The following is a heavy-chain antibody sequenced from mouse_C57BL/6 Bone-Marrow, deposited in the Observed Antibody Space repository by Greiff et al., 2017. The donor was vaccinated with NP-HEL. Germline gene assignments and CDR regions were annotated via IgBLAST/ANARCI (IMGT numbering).Heavy chain of an antibody. V-gene: IGHV5-4*01. CDR1: GFTFSSYA. J-gene: IGHJ2*01. CDR2: ISDGGSYT. CDR3: ARENWALDD. D-gene: IGHD4-1*01. Sequence: EVHLVESGGGLVKPGGSLKLSCAASGFTFSSYAMSWVRQTPEKRLEWVATISDGGSYTSYPDNVKGRFTISRDNAKNNLYLQMSHLKSEDTAMYYCARENWALDDWGQGTTLTVSS.